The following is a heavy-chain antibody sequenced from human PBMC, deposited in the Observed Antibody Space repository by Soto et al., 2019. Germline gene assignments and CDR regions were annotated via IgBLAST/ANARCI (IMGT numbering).Heavy chain of an antibody. V-gene: IGHV3-7*01. D-gene: IGHD6-6*01. CDR2: IKQDGSEK. CDR1: GFTFSSYW. CDR3: ARDLESIAARSQFDY. Sequence: GSVRLSCAASGFTFSSYWMSWVRQAPGKGLEWVANIKQDGSEKYYVDSVKGRFTISRDNAKNSLYLQMNSLRAEDTAVYYCARDLESIAARSQFDYWGQGTLVTVSS. J-gene: IGHJ4*02.